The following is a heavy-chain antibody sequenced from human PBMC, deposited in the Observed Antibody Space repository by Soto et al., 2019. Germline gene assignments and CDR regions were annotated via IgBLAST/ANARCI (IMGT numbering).Heavy chain of an antibody. CDR2: ISSSSSYI. D-gene: IGHD1-26*01. J-gene: IGHJ4*02. V-gene: IGHV3-21*01. CDR1: GFTFSSYS. CDR3: ARDRVDRSGSYSWGTFDY. Sequence: GGSLRLSCAASGFTFSSYSMNWVRQAPGKGLEWVSSISSSSSYIYYADSVKGRFTISRDNAKNSLYLQMNSLRAEDTAVYYCARDRVDRSGSYSWGTFDYWGQGTLVTVSS.